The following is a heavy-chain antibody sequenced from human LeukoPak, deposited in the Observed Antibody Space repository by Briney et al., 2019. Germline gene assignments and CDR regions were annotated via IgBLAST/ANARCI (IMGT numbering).Heavy chain of an antibody. CDR1: GFTFSSYW. D-gene: IGHD4-11*01. CDR2: IWYDGSNK. V-gene: IGHV3-33*08. Sequence: GGSLRLSCAASGFTFSSYWMNWARQAPGKGLEWVAVIWYDGSNKYYADSVKGRFTISRDNSKNTLYLQMNSLRAEDTAVYFCARWGNDYSQFDSWGQGTLVTVS. CDR3: ARWGNDYSQFDS. J-gene: IGHJ4*02.